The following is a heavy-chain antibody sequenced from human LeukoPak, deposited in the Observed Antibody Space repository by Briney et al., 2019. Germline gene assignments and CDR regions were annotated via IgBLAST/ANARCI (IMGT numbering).Heavy chain of an antibody. J-gene: IGHJ3*02. CDR1: GYTFTSYP. CDR2: INTNTGNP. D-gene: IGHD1-26*01. V-gene: IGHV7-4-1*02. Sequence: ASVKVSCKASGYTFTSYPMNWVRQAPGQGLEWMGWINTNTGNPTYAQGLTGRFVFSVDTSVSTAYLQISSLKAEDTAVYYCARVVGPFVLDAFDIWGQGTMVTVSS. CDR3: ARVVGPFVLDAFDI.